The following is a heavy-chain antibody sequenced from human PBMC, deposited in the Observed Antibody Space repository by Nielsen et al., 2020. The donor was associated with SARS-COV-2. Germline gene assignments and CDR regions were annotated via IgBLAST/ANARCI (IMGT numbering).Heavy chain of an antibody. D-gene: IGHD3-10*01. CDR3: AKDGVVRGDALDL. V-gene: IGHV3-23*01. Sequence: SMKISCAASGFTFNIYAMVWVRRAPGRGLQWVTGVSSSGGNTYYTDSVKGRFSISRDNSKNTLFLQMHSLRVADTALYYCAKDGVVRGDALDLWGQGTMVTVSS. CDR2: VSSSGGNT. CDR1: GFTFNIYA. J-gene: IGHJ3*01.